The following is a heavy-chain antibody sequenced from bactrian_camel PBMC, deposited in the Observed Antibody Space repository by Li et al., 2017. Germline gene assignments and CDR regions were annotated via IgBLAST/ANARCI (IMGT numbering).Heavy chain of an antibody. CDR2: IDSDGRR. D-gene: IGHD4*01. J-gene: IGHJ6*01. CDR3: AGGFYSDDDVPAGAGPFGY. Sequence: HVQLVESGGGSVQAGGSLRISCAGSAYTYNSNCKGWFRQAPGKEREGVAGIDSDGRRTYADSVKGRFTISRDNAKSTVYLQLNRLKTEDMAIYYCAGGFYSDDDVPAGAGPFGYWGQGTQVTVS. V-gene: IGHV3S53*01. CDR1: AYTYNSNC.